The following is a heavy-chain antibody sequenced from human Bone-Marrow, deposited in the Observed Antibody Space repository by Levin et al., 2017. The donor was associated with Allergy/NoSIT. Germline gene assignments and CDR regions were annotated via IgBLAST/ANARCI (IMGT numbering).Heavy chain of an antibody. V-gene: IGHV4-31*03. Sequence: SETLSLTCPVSGDSISSSAYYWNWIRQVPGKGLEWIGHMYYSGGTSYNPSLKSRVSISVDTSENQLSLRLTSVTAADAAVYFCARGPMPGWFDTWGQGIFVTVSA. CDR3: ARGPMPGWFDT. D-gene: IGHD2-2*01. CDR2: MYYSGGT. J-gene: IGHJ5*02. CDR1: GDSISSSAYY.